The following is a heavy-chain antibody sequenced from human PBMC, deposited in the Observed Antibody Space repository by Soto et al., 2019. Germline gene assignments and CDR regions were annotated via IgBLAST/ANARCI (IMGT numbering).Heavy chain of an antibody. Sequence: SETLSLTCAVSGGSISSGGYSWSWIRQPPGKGLEWIGYIYYSGSTYYNPSLKSRVTISVDTSKNHFSLKLTSVTAADTAVYYCARENYYGWGPYFRLDVWGQGTRVTVSS. CDR1: GGSISSGGYS. CDR2: IYYSGST. D-gene: IGHD3-10*01. V-gene: IGHV4-61*03. J-gene: IGHJ6*02. CDR3: ARENYYGWGPYFRLDV.